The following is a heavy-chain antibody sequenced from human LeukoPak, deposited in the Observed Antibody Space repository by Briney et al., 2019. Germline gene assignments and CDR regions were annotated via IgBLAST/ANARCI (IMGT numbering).Heavy chain of an antibody. Sequence: GGSLRLSCAASGFTFSSYGMHWVRQAPGKGLEWVAVISYDGSNKYYADSVKGRFTISRDNSKNTLYLQMNSLRAEDTAVYYCASGHYYDSSGYYRGGAFDIWGQGTMVTVSS. CDR2: ISYDGSNK. D-gene: IGHD3-22*01. CDR3: ASGHYYDSSGYYRGGAFDI. V-gene: IGHV3-30*03. J-gene: IGHJ3*02. CDR1: GFTFSSYG.